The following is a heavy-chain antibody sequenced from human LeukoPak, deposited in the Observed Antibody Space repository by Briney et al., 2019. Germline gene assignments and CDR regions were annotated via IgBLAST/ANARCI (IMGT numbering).Heavy chain of an antibody. CDR3: AREGMQQLHYYYYGMDV. J-gene: IGHJ6*02. Sequence: GGSLRLSCAASGFILSDYYMTWIRQAPGKGLEWVSYISSSSGTIYYADSVKGRFTISRDNGKNSLYLQMNSLRAEDTAVYYCAREGMQQLHYYYYGMDVWGQGTTVTVSS. D-gene: IGHD6-13*01. V-gene: IGHV3-11*04. CDR2: ISSSSGTI. CDR1: GFILSDYY.